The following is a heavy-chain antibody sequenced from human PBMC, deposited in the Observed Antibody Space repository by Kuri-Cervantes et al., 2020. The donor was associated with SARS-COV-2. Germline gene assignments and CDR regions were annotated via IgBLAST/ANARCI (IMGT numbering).Heavy chain of an antibody. CDR2: ISYDGSNK. J-gene: IGHJ4*02. CDR3: AKDRQWLVRYFDY. V-gene: IGHV3-30-3*01. CDR1: GFTFSSYA. Sequence: GGSLRLSCAASGFTFSSYAMHWVRQAPGKGLEWVAVISYDGSNKYYADSVKGRFTISRDNSKNTLYLQMNSLRAEGTAVYYCAKDRQWLVRYFDYWGQGTLVTVSS. D-gene: IGHD6-19*01.